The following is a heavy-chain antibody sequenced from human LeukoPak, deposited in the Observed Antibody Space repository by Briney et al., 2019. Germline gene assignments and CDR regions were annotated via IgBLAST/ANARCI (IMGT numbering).Heavy chain of an antibody. Sequence: GRSLRLSCAASGFTFSSYAMHWVRQAPGKGLEWVAVISYDGSNKYYADPVKGRFTISRDNSKNTLYLQMNSLRAEDTAVYYCARETVPTTFDYWGQGTLVTVSS. D-gene: IGHD1-1*01. CDR3: ARETVPTTFDY. CDR2: ISYDGSNK. V-gene: IGHV3-30-3*01. J-gene: IGHJ4*02. CDR1: GFTFSSYA.